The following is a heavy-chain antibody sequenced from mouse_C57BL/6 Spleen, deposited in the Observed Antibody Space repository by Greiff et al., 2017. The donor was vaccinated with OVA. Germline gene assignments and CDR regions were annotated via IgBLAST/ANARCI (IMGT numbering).Heavy chain of an antibody. CDR2: IDPENGDT. CDR3: TTRLLAY. J-gene: IGHJ3*01. CDR1: GFNIKDDY. Sequence: DVQLQESGAELVRPGASVKLSCTASGFNIKDDYMHWVKQRPEQGLEWIGWIDPENGDTEYASKFQGKATITADTSSNTAYLQLSSLTSEDTAVYYCTTRLLAYWGQGTLVTVSA. D-gene: IGHD2-3*01. V-gene: IGHV14-4*01.